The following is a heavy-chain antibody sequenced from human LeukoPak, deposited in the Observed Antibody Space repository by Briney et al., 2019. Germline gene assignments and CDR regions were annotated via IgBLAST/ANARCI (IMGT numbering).Heavy chain of an antibody. J-gene: IGHJ4*02. CDR3: ARGQTVTIFGVVTGGGDFDY. CDR2: IYPGDSDT. D-gene: IGHD3-3*01. V-gene: IGHV5-51*01. Sequence: GESLKISCKGSGYSFTSYWIGWVRQMPGKGLEWMGNIYPGDSDTRYSPSFQGQVTISADKSISTAYLQWSSLKASDTAMYYCARGQTVTIFGVVTGGGDFDYWGQGTLVTVSS. CDR1: GYSFTSYW.